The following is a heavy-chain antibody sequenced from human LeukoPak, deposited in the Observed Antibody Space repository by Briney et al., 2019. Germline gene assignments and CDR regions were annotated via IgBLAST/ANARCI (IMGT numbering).Heavy chain of an antibody. V-gene: IGHV3-11*06. CDR2: ISSLSSES. J-gene: IGHJ4*02. CDR1: GFTFSDYY. D-gene: IGHD6-19*01. Sequence: GGSLRLSCAGSGFTFSDYYMNWVRQAPGKGLEWISYISSLSSESNYADSVKGRFTISRDNAKGSLYLQMNNLRAEDTAVYYCARSIAVAGDLDSWGQGALVTVSS. CDR3: ARSIAVAGDLDS.